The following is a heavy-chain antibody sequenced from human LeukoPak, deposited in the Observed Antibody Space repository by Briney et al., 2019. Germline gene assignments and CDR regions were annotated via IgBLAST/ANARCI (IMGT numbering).Heavy chain of an antibody. CDR2: IYNSGST. CDR1: GGSISNGGYH. J-gene: IGHJ4*02. CDR3: ARERTYGDSIFDY. D-gene: IGHD4-17*01. V-gene: IGHV4-31*03. Sequence: SETLPLTCTVSGGSISNGGYHWSWIRQHPGKGLEWIGYIYNSGSTYYNPSLKSRVTISVDTSKNQFSLKLSSVTAADTAVYYCARERTYGDSIFDYWGQGTLVTVSS.